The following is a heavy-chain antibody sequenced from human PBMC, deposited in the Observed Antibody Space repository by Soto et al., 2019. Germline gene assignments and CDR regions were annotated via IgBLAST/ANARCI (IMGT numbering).Heavy chain of an antibody. CDR2: INPSIGGT. D-gene: IGHD6-19*01. CDR1: GYTFTGYY. Sequence: GASVKVSCKASGYTFTGYYIHWARQAPGQGLEWMGWINPSIGGTEYALKFQGRVTMTGDTSSSTAYMELSTLRSDDTAVYYCARXYSTGCANILYYHAMDVWGQGTTVTVSS. J-gene: IGHJ6*02. CDR3: ARXYSTGCANILYYHAMDV. V-gene: IGHV1-2*02.